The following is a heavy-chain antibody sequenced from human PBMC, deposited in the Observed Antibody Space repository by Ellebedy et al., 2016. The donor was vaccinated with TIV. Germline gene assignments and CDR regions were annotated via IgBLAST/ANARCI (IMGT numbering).Heavy chain of an antibody. V-gene: IGHV3-48*02. Sequence: PGGSLRLSCAASGFIFSSYTMNWVRQAPGKGLEWVSYISTSGTTTYYADSVKGRFTISRDKNSLYLQMSSLRDEDTAVYYCARAGTTLITPWVYWGQGTLVTVSS. CDR3: ARAGTTLITPWVY. CDR1: GFIFSSYT. D-gene: IGHD4-23*01. J-gene: IGHJ4*02. CDR2: ISTSGTTT.